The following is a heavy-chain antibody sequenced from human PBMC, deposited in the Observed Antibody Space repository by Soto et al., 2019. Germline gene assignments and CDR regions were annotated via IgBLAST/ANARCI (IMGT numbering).Heavy chain of an antibody. CDR1: GGSISSSSYS. D-gene: IGHD1-26*01. CDR3: ARRVYVGATHLGFDY. Sequence: SETLSLTCTVSGGSISSSSYSWGWIRQPPGKGLEWIGSIYYSGSTYYNPSLKSRVTISVDTSKNQFSLKLSSVTAADTAVYYCARRVYVGATHLGFDYWGQGTLVTVS. CDR2: IYYSGST. J-gene: IGHJ4*02. V-gene: IGHV4-39*01.